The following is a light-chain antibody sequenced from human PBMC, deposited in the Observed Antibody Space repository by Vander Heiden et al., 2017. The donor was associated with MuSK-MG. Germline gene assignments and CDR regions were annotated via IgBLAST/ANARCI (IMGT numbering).Light chain of an antibody. V-gene: IGLV3-25*03. J-gene: IGLJ3*02. CDR2: KDS. CDR1: ALPKQY. CDR3: QSADSSGTYDWV. Sequence: SYALTQPPSLSVSPGQTARITCSGDALPKQYAYWYQQKPGQAPVLVIYKDSERPSGSPERFSGSSSGTTVTLTISGVQAEDEADYYCQSADSSGTYDWVFGGGTKLTVL.